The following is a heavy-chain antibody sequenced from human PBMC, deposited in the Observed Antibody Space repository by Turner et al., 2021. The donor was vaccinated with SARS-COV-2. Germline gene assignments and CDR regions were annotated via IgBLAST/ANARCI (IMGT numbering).Heavy chain of an antibody. V-gene: IGHV1-69*02. Sequence: QVQLVQSGAEVKTPGSSVKVSCKASRGTFSSYTISWVRQAPGQGPEWMGRMIPILGRANYAQKFQGRVTITADKSTSTAYMELSSLRSEDTAVYYCATRVYDILSGLELGYFDYWGQGTLVTVSS. D-gene: IGHD3-9*01. CDR2: MIPILGRA. J-gene: IGHJ4*02. CDR1: RGTFSSYT. CDR3: ATRVYDILSGLELGYFDY.